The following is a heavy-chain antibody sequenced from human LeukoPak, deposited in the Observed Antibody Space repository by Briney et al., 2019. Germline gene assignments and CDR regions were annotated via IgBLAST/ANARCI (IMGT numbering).Heavy chain of an antibody. J-gene: IGHJ5*02. CDR3: ARAFWMYALHNWFDP. CDR1: GGSISSRNW. V-gene: IGHV4-4*02. Sequence: SGTLSLTCTVSGGSISSRNWWSWVRQPPGKGLEWIGEMYHSGSINYNPSLRSRVTISVDTSKNQFALKLSSVTAADTAVYYCARAFWMYALHNWFDPWGQGTLVTVSS. CDR2: MYHSGSI. D-gene: IGHD2-8*01.